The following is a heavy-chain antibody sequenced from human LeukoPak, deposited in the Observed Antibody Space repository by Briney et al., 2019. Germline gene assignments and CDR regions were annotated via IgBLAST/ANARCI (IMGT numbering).Heavy chain of an antibody. V-gene: IGHV1-2*02. Sequence: GASVKVSCKASGYTFTGYYMHWVRQAPGQGLEWMGWINPNSGGTNYAQKFQGRVTMTRDTSISTAYMELSRLRSDDTAVYYCARDRVETQEGGWFDPWGQGTLVTVSS. D-gene: IGHD5-18*01. CDR3: ARDRVETQEGGWFDP. J-gene: IGHJ5*02. CDR2: INPNSGGT. CDR1: GYTFTGYY.